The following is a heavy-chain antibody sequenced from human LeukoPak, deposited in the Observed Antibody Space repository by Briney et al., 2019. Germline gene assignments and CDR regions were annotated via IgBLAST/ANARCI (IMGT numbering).Heavy chain of an antibody. CDR3: ARDDCTTTTCYFSMDV. CDR2: ISTTGYI. V-gene: IGHV3-21*06. D-gene: IGHD2-2*01. CDR1: GFTFSKYS. J-gene: IGHJ6*02. Sequence: GGSPRLSCAASGFTFSKYSMNWGRQAPGKGLEWVSSISTTGYIYYADSVKGRFTISRDNANISLYLQMISLRAEDTAVYYCARDDCTTTTCYFSMDVWGQGTTVTVSS.